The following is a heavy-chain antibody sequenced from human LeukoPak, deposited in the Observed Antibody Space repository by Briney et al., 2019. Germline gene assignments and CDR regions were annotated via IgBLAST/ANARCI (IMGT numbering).Heavy chain of an antibody. V-gene: IGHV1-58*01. D-gene: IGHD3-22*01. CDR3: AAASYDNSGYSRTPFDY. CDR2: IVVDSGDT. J-gene: IGHJ4*02. Sequence: ASVKVSCKASGFTFPGSAVQWVRQARGQGLGWIGWIVVDSGDTNFAQRFQERVTISRDMSTSTAHMELSSLRSEDTAVYYCAAASYDNSGYSRTPFDYWGQGTLVTVSS. CDR1: GFTFPGSA.